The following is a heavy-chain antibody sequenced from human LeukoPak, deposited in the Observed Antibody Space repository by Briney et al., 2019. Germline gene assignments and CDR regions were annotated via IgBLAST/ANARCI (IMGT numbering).Heavy chain of an antibody. J-gene: IGHJ4*02. V-gene: IGHV3-30*02. Sequence: GGSLRLSCAASGFTFSSYGMHWGRQAPGKGLGWVAFIRYDGSNKYYADSVKGRFTISRDNSKNTLYLQMNSLRAEDTAVYYCAKDGDIVLMVYAPYYFDYWGQGTLVTVSS. D-gene: IGHD2-8*01. CDR3: AKDGDIVLMVYAPYYFDY. CDR2: IRYDGSNK. CDR1: GFTFSSYG.